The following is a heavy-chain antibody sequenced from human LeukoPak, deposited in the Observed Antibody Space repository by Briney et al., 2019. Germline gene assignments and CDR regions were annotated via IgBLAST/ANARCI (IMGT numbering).Heavy chain of an antibody. CDR2: IYYSGST. D-gene: IGHD3-22*01. Sequence: SETLSLTCTVSGNSISSYYYYWSWIRQPPGKGLEWIGYIYYSGSTNYNPSLKSRVTISVDTSKNQFSLKLSSVTAADTAVYYCARAVHYYDRLDYWGQGTLVTVSS. CDR1: GNSISSYYYY. V-gene: IGHV4-61*01. J-gene: IGHJ4*02. CDR3: ARAVHYYDRLDY.